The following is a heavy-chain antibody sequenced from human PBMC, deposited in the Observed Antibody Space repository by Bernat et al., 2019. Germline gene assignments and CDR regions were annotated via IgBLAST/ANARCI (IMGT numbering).Heavy chain of an antibody. CDR3: AREGVADQHADWGSGHYYGMDV. D-gene: IGHD6-19*01. CDR1: GFTFSSYA. Sequence: QVQLVESGGGVVQPGRSLRLSCAASGFTFSSYAMHWVRQAPGKGLEWVAVIWYDGSNKYYADSVKGRFTIYRDNSKNTLYLQMNSLRVEDTAVYYCAREGVADQHADWGSGHYYGMDVWGQGTTVTVSS. V-gene: IGHV3-33*08. CDR2: IWYDGSNK. J-gene: IGHJ6*02.